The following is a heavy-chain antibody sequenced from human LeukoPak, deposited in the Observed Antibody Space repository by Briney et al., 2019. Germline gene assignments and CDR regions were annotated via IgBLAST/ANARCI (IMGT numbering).Heavy chain of an antibody. CDR3: TSSLDY. V-gene: IGHV3-7*02. Sequence: GGSLRLSCAASGFSFSDYWMDWARQAPGKGLEWVANIKPDGSEIYYVDAVKGRFTISRDNAKNSLYLQMNSLRAEDTAVYYCTSSLDYWGQGTLVTVSS. J-gene: IGHJ4*02. CDR2: IKPDGSEI. CDR1: GFSFSDYW.